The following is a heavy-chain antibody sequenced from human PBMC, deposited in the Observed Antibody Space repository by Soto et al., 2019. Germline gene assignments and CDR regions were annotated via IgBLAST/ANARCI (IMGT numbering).Heavy chain of an antibody. CDR1: GFTFSSYG. CDR2: ISYDGSNK. V-gene: IGHV3-30*18. J-gene: IGHJ4*02. CDR3: AKDRRKVVVAAPFDY. Sequence: QVQLVESGGGVVQPGRSLRLSCAASGFTFSSYGMHWVRQAPGKGLEWVAVISYDGSNKYYADSVKGRFTISRDNSKNTLYLQMNSLRAADTAVYYCAKDRRKVVVAAPFDYWGQGTLVTVSS. D-gene: IGHD2-15*01.